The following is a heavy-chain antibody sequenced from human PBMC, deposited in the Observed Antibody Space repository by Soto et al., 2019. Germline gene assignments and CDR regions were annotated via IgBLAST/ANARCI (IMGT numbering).Heavy chain of an antibody. V-gene: IGHV1-69*08. CDR1: ADTFTGYT. J-gene: IGHJ4*02. Sequence: QVQLVQSGAEVKKPGSSVKDSCKASADTFTGYTVTWVRQAPGQGLEWVGRVIPILGASNFAQKFQGRVTISADQSTDTAYMVLTGLTAEDTAVYYCARSRGSYYSNFDSWGQGTLVTVSS. CDR3: ARSRGSYYSNFDS. D-gene: IGHD3-10*01. CDR2: VIPILGAS.